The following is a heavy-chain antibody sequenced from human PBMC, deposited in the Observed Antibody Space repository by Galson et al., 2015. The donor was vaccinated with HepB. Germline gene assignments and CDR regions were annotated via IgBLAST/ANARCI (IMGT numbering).Heavy chain of an antibody. CDR1: GFTFSSYG. J-gene: IGHJ6*02. CDR3: AKDFNIRLYYYYGMDV. V-gene: IGHV3-30*02. D-gene: IGHD2/OR15-2a*01. Sequence: SLRLSCAASGFTFSSYGMHWVRQAPGKGLEWVAFIRYDGSNKYYADSVKGRFTISRDNSKNTLYLQMNSLRAEDTAVYYCAKDFNIRLYYYYGMDVWGQGTTVTVSS. CDR2: IRYDGSNK.